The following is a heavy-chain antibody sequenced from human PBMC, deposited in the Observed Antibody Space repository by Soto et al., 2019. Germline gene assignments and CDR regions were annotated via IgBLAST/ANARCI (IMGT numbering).Heavy chain of an antibody. CDR3: ARASGYYDSAGYSS. CDR1: GGSISSGGYS. V-gene: IGHV4-30-2*01. D-gene: IGHD3-22*01. J-gene: IGHJ5*02. Sequence: QLQLQESGSGLVKPSQTLSLTCAVSGGSISSGGYSWSWIRQPPGKGLEWIGYIYHSGTTYYNPSLKSRVIISEDKSKNQDSLKRNSVPAADTAVYYCARASGYYDSAGYSSWGLGTLVTVSS. CDR2: IYHSGTT.